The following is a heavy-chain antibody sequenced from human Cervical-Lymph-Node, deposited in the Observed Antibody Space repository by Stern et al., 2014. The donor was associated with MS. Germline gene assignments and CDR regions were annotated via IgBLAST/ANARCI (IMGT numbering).Heavy chain of an antibody. CDR1: GFTFSSYD. J-gene: IGHJ4*02. Sequence: EVQLVESGGGLVQPGGSLRLSCAASGFTFSSYDMHWVRQATGKGLEWVSAIGTAGYTYLPGYGKGRFPNSRENAKNSLYLQMNSLRAGDTAVYYCARAIHDSSGYYYFFDYWGQGTLVTVSS. D-gene: IGHD3-22*01. CDR3: ARAIHDSSGYYYFFDY. CDR2: IGTAGYT. V-gene: IGHV3-13*01.